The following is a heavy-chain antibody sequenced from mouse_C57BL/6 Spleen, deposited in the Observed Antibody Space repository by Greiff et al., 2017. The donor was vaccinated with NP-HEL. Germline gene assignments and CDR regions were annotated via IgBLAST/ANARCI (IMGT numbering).Heavy chain of an antibody. J-gene: IGHJ2*01. CDR1: GYTFTSYW. CDR3: ARPNYYGSSLFDY. Sequence: QVQLQQPGAELVKPGASVKLSCKASGYTFTSYWMHWVKQRPGRGLEWLGRIDPNSGGTKYNEKFKSKATLTVDKPSSTAYMQLSSLTSEASAVYYCARPNYYGSSLFDYWGQGTTLTVSS. D-gene: IGHD1-1*01. CDR2: IDPNSGGT. V-gene: IGHV1-72*01.